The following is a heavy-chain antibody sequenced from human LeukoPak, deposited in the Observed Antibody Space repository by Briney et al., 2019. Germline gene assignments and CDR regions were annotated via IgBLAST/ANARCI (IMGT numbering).Heavy chain of an antibody. V-gene: IGHV4-59*08. J-gene: IGHJ2*01. CDR1: GGSISSYY. Sequence: PSETPSLTCTVSGGSISSYYWSWIRQPPGKGLEWIGYIYYSGSTNYNPSLKSRVTISVDTSKNQFSLKLSSVTAADTAVYYCARKGLAVAGDWYFDLWGRGTLVTVSS. CDR3: ARKGLAVAGDWYFDL. D-gene: IGHD6-19*01. CDR2: IYYSGST.